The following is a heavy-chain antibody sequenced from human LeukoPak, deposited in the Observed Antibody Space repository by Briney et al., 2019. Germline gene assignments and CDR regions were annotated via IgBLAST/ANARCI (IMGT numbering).Heavy chain of an antibody. CDR2: IKQDGSEK. V-gene: IGHV3-7*01. CDR1: GFTFSSYW. D-gene: IGHD3-3*01. Sequence: PGGSLRLSCAASGFTFSSYWMSWVRQAPGKGLEWVANIKQDGSEKNHVDSVKGRFTISRDNAKNSLYLQMSSLRAEDTAVYYCARHVTIFGVVIGNWFDPWGQGTLVTVSS. J-gene: IGHJ5*02. CDR3: ARHVTIFGVVIGNWFDP.